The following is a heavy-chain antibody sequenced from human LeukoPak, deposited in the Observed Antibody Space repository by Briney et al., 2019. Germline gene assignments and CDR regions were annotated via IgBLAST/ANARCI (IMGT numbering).Heavy chain of an antibody. CDR3: ASGLLWFGELARGDY. CDR2: IYTSGST. D-gene: IGHD3-10*01. J-gene: IGHJ4*02. CDR1: Y. Sequence: YWSWIRQPAGKGLEWIGRIYTSGSTKYNPSLKSRVTISVDTSKNQFSLKLSSVTAADTAVYYCASGLLWFGELARGDYWGQGTLVTVSS. V-gene: IGHV4-4*07.